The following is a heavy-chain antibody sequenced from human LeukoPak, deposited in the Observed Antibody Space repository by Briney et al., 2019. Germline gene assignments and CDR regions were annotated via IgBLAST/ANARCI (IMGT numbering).Heavy chain of an antibody. CDR2: IYYSGRT. J-gene: IGHJ4*02. CDR3: ARGFPFDY. Sequence: NPSETLSLTCTVSGGSISSDYWSWIRQPPGKGLEWIGYIYYSGRTNYNRSLKSRVTISVDTSKNQFSLKLSSVTAADTAVYYCARGFPFDYWGQGTLVTVSS. CDR1: GGSISSDY. V-gene: IGHV4-59*08.